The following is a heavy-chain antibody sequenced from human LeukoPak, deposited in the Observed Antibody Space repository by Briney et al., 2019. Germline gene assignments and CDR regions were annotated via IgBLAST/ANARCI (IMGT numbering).Heavy chain of an antibody. Sequence: PGGSLRLSCAGSGFTFSNYAMSWVRQAPGKGLEWVSSISGGGITTYYADSAKGRCTISRDNSKNTMFLQMNSLRVDETAVYYCPRQSYASGWNPFDHWGQGILVTVSS. CDR3: PRQSYASGWNPFDH. CDR2: ISGGGITT. CDR1: GFTFSNYA. V-gene: IGHV3-23*01. J-gene: IGHJ4*02. D-gene: IGHD6-19*01.